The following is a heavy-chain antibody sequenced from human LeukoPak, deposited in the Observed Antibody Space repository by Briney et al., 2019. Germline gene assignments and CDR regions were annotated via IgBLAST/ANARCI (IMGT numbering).Heavy chain of an antibody. Sequence: SETLSLTCTVSGGSIRSSYYYWGWIRQPPGKGLEWIGSIYDSGSTYYNPSLKSRVTISVDTSKNQFSLKLNSVTAADTAVYYCARTQRGYNYGYQYYYYGLDVWGQGTTVTVSS. J-gene: IGHJ6*02. CDR1: GGSIRSSYYY. CDR2: IYDSGST. V-gene: IGHV4-39*01. CDR3: ARTQRGYNYGYQYYYYGLDV. D-gene: IGHD5-18*01.